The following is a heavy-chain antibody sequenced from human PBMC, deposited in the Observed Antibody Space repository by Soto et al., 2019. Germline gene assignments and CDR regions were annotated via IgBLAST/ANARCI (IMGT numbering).Heavy chain of an antibody. D-gene: IGHD3-22*01. CDR2: ISPYDGYT. CDR3: ARGGYYDSSGSRNYHYYGMNV. V-gene: IGHV1-18*01. J-gene: IGHJ6*02. Sequence: QVQLVQSGAEVKKPGASVKVSCKASGYTFTRYGINWVRQAPGQGLEWLGWISPYDGYTNYAQILQGRVYMTTDTPTKPAYMELRSLRSDDTAMYYCARGGYYDSSGSRNYHYYGMNVWGQGTTVTVSS. CDR1: GYTFTRYG.